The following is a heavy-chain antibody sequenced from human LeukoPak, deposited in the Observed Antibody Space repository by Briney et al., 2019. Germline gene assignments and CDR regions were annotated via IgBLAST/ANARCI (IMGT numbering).Heavy chain of an antibody. D-gene: IGHD2-8*01. CDR1: GGSISSSSYY. CDR2: IYHSGST. J-gene: IGHJ5*02. Sequence: SETLSLTCTVSGGSISSSSYYWGWLRQPPGKGLEWIGSIYHSGSTYYNPSLKSRVTISVDTSKNQFSLKLSSVTAADTAVYYCARLPTKGNWFDPWGQGTLVTVSS. CDR3: ARLPTKGNWFDP. V-gene: IGHV4-39*01.